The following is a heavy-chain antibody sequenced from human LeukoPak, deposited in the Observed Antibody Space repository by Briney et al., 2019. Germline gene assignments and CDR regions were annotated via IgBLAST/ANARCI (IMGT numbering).Heavy chain of an antibody. J-gene: IGHJ5*02. CDR2: INHSGST. Sequence: SETLSLTCAVYGGSFSGYYWSWIRQPPGKGLEWIGEINHSGSTNYNPSLKSRVTISVDTSKNQFSLKLSSVTAADTAVYYCARGQESYGYFRLGNWFDPWGQGTLVTVSS. CDR3: ARGQESYGYFRLGNWFDP. CDR1: GGSFSGYY. V-gene: IGHV4-34*01. D-gene: IGHD5-18*01.